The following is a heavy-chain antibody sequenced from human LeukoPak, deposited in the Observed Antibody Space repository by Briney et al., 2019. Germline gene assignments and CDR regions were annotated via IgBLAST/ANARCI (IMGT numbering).Heavy chain of an antibody. CDR2: INPSGGST. J-gene: IGHJ5*02. Sequence: GASVKVSCKASGYTFTSYYMHWVRQAPGQGLEWMGIINPSGGSTSYAQKFQGRVTTTRDTSTSTVYMELSSLRSEDTAVYYCARDPSSGPSDNWFDPWGQGTLVTVPS. D-gene: IGHD6-19*01. CDR1: GYTFTSYY. CDR3: ARDPSSGPSDNWFDP. V-gene: IGHV1-46*01.